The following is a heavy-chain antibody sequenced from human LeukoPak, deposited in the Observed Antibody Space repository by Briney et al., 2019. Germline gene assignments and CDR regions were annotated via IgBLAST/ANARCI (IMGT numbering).Heavy chain of an antibody. Sequence: PSETLSLTCTVSGGSISSYYWSWIRQPPGKGLEWIGYIFYTGSTNYNPSLKSRVTISVLTSKNRFSLKLSSVTAADTAVYYCATLTGGDDAFDIWGQGTMVTVSS. CDR3: ATLTGGDDAFDI. V-gene: IGHV4-59*01. CDR2: IFYTGST. D-gene: IGHD4-23*01. CDR1: GGSISSYY. J-gene: IGHJ3*02.